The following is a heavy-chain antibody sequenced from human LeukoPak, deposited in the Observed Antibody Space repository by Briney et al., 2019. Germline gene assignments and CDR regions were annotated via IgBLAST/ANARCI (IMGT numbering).Heavy chain of an antibody. CDR2: IQYDGSNE. V-gene: IGHV3-30*12. Sequence: GGSLRLSCTASGFIFSSYGMHWVRQAPGKGLEWVAYIQYDGSNEQYAHSVKGRFRISRDSSKNMLYLQMNSLRAEDTAVYYCARRAGAYSHPYDYWGQGTLVTVSS. CDR1: GFIFSSYG. CDR3: ARRAGAYSHPYDY. D-gene: IGHD4/OR15-4a*01. J-gene: IGHJ4*02.